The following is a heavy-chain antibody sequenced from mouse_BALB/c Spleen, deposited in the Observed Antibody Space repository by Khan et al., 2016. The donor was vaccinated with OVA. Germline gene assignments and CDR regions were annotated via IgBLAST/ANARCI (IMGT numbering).Heavy chain of an antibody. Sequence: EVKLEESGPGLVKPSQSLSLTCTVTGYSITSEYAWNWIRQFPGNKLEWMGYISYSGNTRYNPYLKSRISITRDTSNNPFFLQLNSVTTEDTATYYCARKDYYDYDPFPYWGQGTLVTVSA. CDR1: GYSITSEYA. J-gene: IGHJ3*01. D-gene: IGHD2-4*01. CDR3: ARKDYYDYDPFPY. V-gene: IGHV3-2*02. CDR2: ISYSGNT.